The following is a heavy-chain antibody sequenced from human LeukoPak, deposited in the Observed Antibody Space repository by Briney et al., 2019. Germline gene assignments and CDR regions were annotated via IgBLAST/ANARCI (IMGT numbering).Heavy chain of an antibody. D-gene: IGHD2-2*03. CDR2: INAGNGNT. J-gene: IGHJ4*02. Sequence: ASVKVSCKASGYTFTSYAMHWVRQAPGQRLEWMGWINAGNGNTKYSRKFQGRVTITRDTSASTAYMELSSLRSEDTAVYYCARDMDGYWGQGTLVTVSS. CDR1: GYTFTSYA. V-gene: IGHV1-3*01. CDR3: ARDMDGY.